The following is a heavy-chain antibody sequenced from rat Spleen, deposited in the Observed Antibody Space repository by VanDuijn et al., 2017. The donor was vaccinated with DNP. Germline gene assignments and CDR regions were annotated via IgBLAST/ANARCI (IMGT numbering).Heavy chain of an antibody. V-gene: IGHV5-46*01. CDR1: GFTFSDFP. J-gene: IGHJ2*01. D-gene: IGHD4-2*01. Sequence: EVQLVESGGGLVQPGRSLKLSCAASGFTFSDFPMAWVRQTPTKGLEWFATISTNGGGTYYRDSVRGRFTISRDNEEETLFLQMNSLRSEDTATYYCTRATGFDYWGQGVMVTVSS. CDR2: ISTNGGGT. CDR3: TRATGFDY.